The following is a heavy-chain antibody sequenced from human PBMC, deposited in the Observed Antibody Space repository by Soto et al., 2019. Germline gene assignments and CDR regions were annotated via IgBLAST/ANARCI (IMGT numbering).Heavy chain of an antibody. CDR1: GGTFSSYA. V-gene: IGHV1-69*13. Sequence: GASVKVSCKASGGTFSSYAISWVRQAPGQGLEWMGGIIPIFGTANYAQKFQGRVTITADESTSTAYMELSSLRSEDTAVYYCARGYRRWLSFYYFDYWGQGTLVTVSS. J-gene: IGHJ4*02. CDR2: IIPIFGTA. CDR3: ARGYRRWLSFYYFDY. D-gene: IGHD3-22*01.